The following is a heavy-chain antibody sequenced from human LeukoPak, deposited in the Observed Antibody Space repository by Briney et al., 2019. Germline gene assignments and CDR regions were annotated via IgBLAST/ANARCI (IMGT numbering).Heavy chain of an antibody. Sequence: SETLSLTCAVYGVSFYDYWWTWLPQPPGKGREWIGEVNHGGSTNYYPSLARRVTISVDTSKNQFSPHLNSVTAADSAVYYCGRSSDRSCSGGSCYLAYWGRGSRITVSS. CDR1: GVSFYDYW. CDR3: GRSSDRSCSGGSCYLAY. V-gene: IGHV4-34*01. D-gene: IGHD2-15*01. CDR2: VNHGGST. J-gene: IGHJ4*02.